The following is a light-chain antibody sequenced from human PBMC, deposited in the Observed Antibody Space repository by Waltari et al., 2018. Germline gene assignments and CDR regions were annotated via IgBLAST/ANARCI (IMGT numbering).Light chain of an antibody. Sequence: EIVLTQSPGTLSLSPGERATPSFRASQSVSRTLAWYQQKPGQAPKLLIYGASIRATGIPDRFTGSGSGTDFSLTISSLEPEDFAIYFCQHYVRLPATFGQGTKVEIK. CDR2: GAS. J-gene: IGKJ1*01. CDR3: QHYVRLPAT. V-gene: IGKV3-20*01. CDR1: QSVSRT.